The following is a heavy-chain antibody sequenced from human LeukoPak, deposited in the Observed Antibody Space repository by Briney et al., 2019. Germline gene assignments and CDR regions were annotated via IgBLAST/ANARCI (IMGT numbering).Heavy chain of an antibody. D-gene: IGHD3-3*02. V-gene: IGHV4-59*12. J-gene: IGHJ5*02. CDR3: ARVSFLEWLNWFDP. CDR1: GGSISSYY. Sequence: SETLSLTCTVSGGSISSYYWSWIRQPPGKGLEWIGYIYYSGSTYYNPSLKSRVTISVDTSKNHFSLKLSSVTAADTAVYYCARVSFLEWLNWFDPWGQGTLVTVSS. CDR2: IYYSGST.